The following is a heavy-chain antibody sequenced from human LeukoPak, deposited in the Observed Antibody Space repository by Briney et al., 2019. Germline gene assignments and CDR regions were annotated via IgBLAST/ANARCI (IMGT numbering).Heavy chain of an antibody. V-gene: IGHV4-59*01. CDR2: IYYCGST. Sequence: SETLSLTCTVSGDSFSYFYWSWIRQPPGKGLEGIGYIYYCGSTNYNPSLKRRVTISVATSKNQFSLKLSSVTAADTAVYYCAREGAYCGGDCYTPYNWFDPWGQGTLVTVSS. CDR3: AREGAYCGGDCYTPYNWFDP. D-gene: IGHD2-21*02. J-gene: IGHJ5*02. CDR1: GDSFSYFY.